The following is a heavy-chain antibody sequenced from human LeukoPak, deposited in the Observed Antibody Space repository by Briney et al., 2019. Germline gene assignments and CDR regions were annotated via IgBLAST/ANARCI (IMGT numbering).Heavy chain of an antibody. J-gene: IGHJ4*02. D-gene: IGHD6-13*01. CDR3: ARGLRGRIAAAGRAVARPREDY. Sequence: SETLSLTCAVYGGSFSGYYWSWIRQPPGKGLEWIGEINHSGSTNYNPSLKSRVTISVDTSKNQFSLKLSSVTAADTAVHYCARGLRGRIAAAGRAVARPREDYWGQGTLVTVSS. CDR1: GGSFSGYY. V-gene: IGHV4-34*01. CDR2: INHSGST.